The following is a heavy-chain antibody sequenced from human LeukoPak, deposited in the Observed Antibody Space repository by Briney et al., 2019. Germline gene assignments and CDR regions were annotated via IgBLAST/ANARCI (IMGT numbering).Heavy chain of an antibody. CDR3: VRTDCTGGSCYPNFDY. V-gene: IGHV3-23*01. J-gene: IGHJ4*02. CDR2: ISDSGDDT. Sequence: GGSLRLSCTGSGFTFSNYVVSWVRQAPGKRLEWVSGISDSGDDTDYADSVKGRFTISRDNSKNTLYLQMNSLRPEDTAVYYCVRTDCTGGSCYPNFDYWGQGTLVTVSS. CDR1: GFTFSNYV. D-gene: IGHD2-15*01.